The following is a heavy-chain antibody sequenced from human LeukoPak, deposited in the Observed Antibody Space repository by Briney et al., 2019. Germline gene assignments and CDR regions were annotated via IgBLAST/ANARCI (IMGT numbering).Heavy chain of an antibody. CDR3: ARDSGTTGEVKFDP. CDR2: IYNGGII. V-gene: IGHV4-4*07. J-gene: IGHJ5*02. D-gene: IGHD3-10*01. Sequence: SETLSLTCTVSGGSISSYYWSWIRQPAGKGLEWVGRIYNGGIITYNPSLKSRVTMSIDTSNNQFSLRLRFVTAADTAVYYCARDSGTTGEVKFDPWGQGTLVTVSS. CDR1: GGSISSYY.